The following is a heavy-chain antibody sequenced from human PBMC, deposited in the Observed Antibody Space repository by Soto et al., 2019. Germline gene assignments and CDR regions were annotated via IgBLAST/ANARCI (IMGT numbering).Heavy chain of an antibody. CDR1: GFTFSGSA. CDR3: TSLPDSGFDRTGSP. J-gene: IGHJ4*02. D-gene: IGHD5-12*01. Sequence: EVQLVESGGGLVQPGGSLKLSCAASGFTFSGSAMHWVRQASGKGLEWVGRIRSKTNSYATSYAASVNGRFTISRDDSKNTAFLQMNSLKTEDTAVYYCTSLPDSGFDRTGSPWGQGTLVTVSS. CDR2: IRSKTNSYAT. V-gene: IGHV3-73*02.